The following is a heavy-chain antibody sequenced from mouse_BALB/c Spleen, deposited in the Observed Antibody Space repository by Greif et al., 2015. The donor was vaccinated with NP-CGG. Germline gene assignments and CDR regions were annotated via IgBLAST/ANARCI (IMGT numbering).Heavy chain of an antibody. CDR2: IYPGSGNT. D-gene: IGHD1-1*01. J-gene: IGHJ2*01. Sequence: VQLQQSGPELVKPGASVKISCKASGYTFTDYYINWVKQKPGQGLEWIGWIYPGSGNTKYNEKFKGKATLTVDTSSSTAYMQLSSLTSEDTAVYFCARGYYGSSYVGYFDYWGQGTTLTVSS. V-gene: IGHV1-84*02. CDR3: ARGYYGSSYVGYFDY. CDR1: GYTFTDYY.